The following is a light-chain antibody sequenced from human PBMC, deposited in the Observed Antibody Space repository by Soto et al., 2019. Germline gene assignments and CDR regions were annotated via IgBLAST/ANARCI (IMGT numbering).Light chain of an antibody. V-gene: IGKV3-20*01. J-gene: IGKJ1*01. Sequence: VLTQSPDTLSLSPGDRATLSCRASQSVSSNYLAWFQQKPGQAPRLLIYGASRRATGIPDRFSGSGSGTDFTLTISGLETEDFAVYYCQQYSNSLWTFGQGTRVDIK. CDR2: GAS. CDR3: QQYSNSLWT. CDR1: QSVSSNY.